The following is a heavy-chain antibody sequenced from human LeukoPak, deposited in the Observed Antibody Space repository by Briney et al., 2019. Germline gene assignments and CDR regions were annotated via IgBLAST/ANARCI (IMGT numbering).Heavy chain of an antibody. CDR3: ASSLRPYYFAY. D-gene: IGHD4-17*01. J-gene: IGHJ4*02. CDR2: IYYSGST. CDR1: SGSISSCD. Sequence: SETLSLTCTVSSGSISSCDWSWIRRPPGKGLEWIGYIYYSGSTNYNPSLKSRVTISVDTSKNQFSLKLSSVTAADTAVYYCASSLRPYYFAYWGQGTLVTVSS. V-gene: IGHV4-59*01.